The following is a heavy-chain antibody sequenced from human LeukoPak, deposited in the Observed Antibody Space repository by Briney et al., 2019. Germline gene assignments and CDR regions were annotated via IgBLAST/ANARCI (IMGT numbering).Heavy chain of an antibody. CDR3: VKVRGLTTLLPEYFQH. D-gene: IGHD3-9*01. V-gene: IGHV3-64D*06. J-gene: IGHJ1*01. Sequence: GGSLRLSCSASGFTFSSYAMHWVRQAPGKGLEYVTAISSNGGSTYYADSVKGRFTISRDNSKNTLYLQMSSLRAEDTAVYYCVKVRGLTTLLPEYFQHWGQGTLVTVSS. CDR2: ISSNGGST. CDR1: GFTFSSYA.